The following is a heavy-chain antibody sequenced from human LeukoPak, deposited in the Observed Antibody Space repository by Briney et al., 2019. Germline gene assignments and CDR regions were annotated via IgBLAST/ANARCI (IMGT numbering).Heavy chain of an antibody. D-gene: IGHD3-16*01. CDR1: GYTFTSYY. Sequence: GASVKVSCKASGYTFTSYYMHWVRQAPGQGLEWMGWIGPKDGDTKYAQTFQGRVTMTRDTSISAVYMDLSDLGPDDTAVYYCARGRGGGIMLLYDYWGQGTLVTVSS. CDR2: IGPKDGDT. CDR3: ARGRGGGIMLLYDY. V-gene: IGHV1-2*02. J-gene: IGHJ4*02.